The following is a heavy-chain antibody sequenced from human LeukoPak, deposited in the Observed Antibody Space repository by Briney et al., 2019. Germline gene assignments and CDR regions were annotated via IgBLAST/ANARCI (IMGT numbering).Heavy chain of an antibody. D-gene: IGHD6-19*01. CDR1: GFTFSTYS. Sequence: GGSLRLSCAASGFTFSTYSMTWVRQAPGKGLEWVSSISSDSKYIFYADSLKGRFTISRDNSKNTLYLQMNSLRAEDTAVYYCARDPYARIAVASYFDYWGQGTLVTVSS. J-gene: IGHJ4*02. CDR2: ISSDSKYI. CDR3: ARDPYARIAVASYFDY. V-gene: IGHV3-21*01.